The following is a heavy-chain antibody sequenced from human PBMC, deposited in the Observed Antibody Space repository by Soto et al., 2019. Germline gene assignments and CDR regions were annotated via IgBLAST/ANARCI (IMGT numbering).Heavy chain of an antibody. CDR3: ERDPQVRGVIIINWFDP. Sequence: PSDTLSLTCAVSGYSISSGYYWGWIRQPPGKGLEWIGSIYHSGSTYYNPSLKSRVTISVDTSKNQFSLKLSSVTAADTAVYYCERDPQVRGVIIINWFDPWGQGTLVTVSS. J-gene: IGHJ5*02. CDR2: IYHSGST. D-gene: IGHD3-10*01. V-gene: IGHV4-38-2*02. CDR1: GYSISSGYY.